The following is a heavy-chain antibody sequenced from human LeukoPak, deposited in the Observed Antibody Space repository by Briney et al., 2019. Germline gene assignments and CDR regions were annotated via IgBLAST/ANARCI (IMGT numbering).Heavy chain of an antibody. CDR3: ATTQSSLYYYYYYMDV. Sequence: PGGSLRLSCAASGFTFSIYAMHWVRQAPGKGLEWVAVVSYDGSNKYYADSVKGRFTISRDNSKNTLYLQMNSLRAEDTALYYCATTQSSLYYYYYYMDVWGKGTTVTVSS. V-gene: IGHV3-30-3*01. D-gene: IGHD2/OR15-2a*01. CDR1: GFTFSIYA. CDR2: VSYDGSNK. J-gene: IGHJ6*03.